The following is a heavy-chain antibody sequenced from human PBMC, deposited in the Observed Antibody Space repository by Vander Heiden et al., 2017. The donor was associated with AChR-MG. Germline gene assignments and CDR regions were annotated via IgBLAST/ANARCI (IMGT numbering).Heavy chain of an antibody. Sequence: QVQLVQSGAEVKKPGASVKVSCKASGYTFTGYYMHGVRQAPGQGLEWMGWINPNSGGTNYAQKFQGRVTMTRDTSISTAYMELSRLRSDDTAVYYCARGLQWLVPLRDYGLFDYWGQGTLVTVSS. CDR2: INPNSGGT. J-gene: IGHJ4*02. CDR1: GYTFTGYY. V-gene: IGHV1-2*02. D-gene: IGHD6-19*01. CDR3: ARGLQWLVPLRDYGLFDY.